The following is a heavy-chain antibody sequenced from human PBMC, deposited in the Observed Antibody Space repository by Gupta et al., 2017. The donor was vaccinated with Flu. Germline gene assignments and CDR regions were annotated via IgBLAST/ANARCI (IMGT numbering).Heavy chain of an antibody. CDR1: GFSFTNYG. D-gene: IGHD5-24*01. CDR3: AKDWKWNYNNYGMNV. CDR2: ISSDGSKI. V-gene: IGHV3-30*18. J-gene: IGHJ6*02. Sequence: EQVVESGGGVVQPGRSLRLSCAASGFSFTNYGMHWLRPAPGQGLGWVAVISSDGSKIYYADSVKGRFTISRDNSKDTLYLQMNSLRTEDTAVYHCAKDWKWNYNNYGMNVWGPGATVTVSS.